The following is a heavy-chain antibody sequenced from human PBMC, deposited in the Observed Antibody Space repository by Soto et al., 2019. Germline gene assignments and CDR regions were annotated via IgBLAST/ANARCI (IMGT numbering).Heavy chain of an antibody. CDR1: GGSVSSGSYY. CDR2: IYYSGST. J-gene: IGHJ4*02. D-gene: IGHD2-15*01. V-gene: IGHV4-61*01. Sequence: QVQLQESGPGLVKPSETLSLTCTVSGGSVSSGSYYWSWIRQPPGRGLEWIGYIYYSGSTNYNPSPNRRVHITVDARSNQFSLTLSSATAGDTAEYICASQRLCGRSCVQLDYWGQGNQGTVSS. CDR3: ASQRLCGRSCVQLDY.